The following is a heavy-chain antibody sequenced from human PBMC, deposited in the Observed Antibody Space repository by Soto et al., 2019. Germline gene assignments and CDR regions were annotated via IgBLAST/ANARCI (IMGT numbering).Heavy chain of an antibody. D-gene: IGHD2-2*01. CDR2: ISSSSYI. CDR1: GFPISGYS. CDR3: ASFVVVPAAINWFDP. V-gene: IGHV3-21*01. Sequence: GGSLILPCGASGFPISGYSRNRVRKATGKGLEWVSSISSSSYIYYADSVKGRFTISRDNAKNSLYLQMNSLRAEDTAVYYCASFVVVPAAINWFDPWGQGTLVTVSS. J-gene: IGHJ5*02.